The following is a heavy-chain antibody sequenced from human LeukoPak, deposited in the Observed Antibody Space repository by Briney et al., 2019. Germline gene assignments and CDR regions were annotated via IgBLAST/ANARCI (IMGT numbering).Heavy chain of an antibody. CDR3: AREPQGSRYYYYGMDV. V-gene: IGHV3-66*01. Sequence: GGSLRLSCAASGFTVSSNYMSWVRQAPGKGLEWVSVIYSGGSTYYADSVTGRFTVSRDNSKNTLYLQMNSLRAEDTAVYYCAREPQGSRYYYYGMDVWGQGTTVTVSS. J-gene: IGHJ6*02. CDR2: IYSGGST. D-gene: IGHD3-10*01. CDR1: GFTVSSNY.